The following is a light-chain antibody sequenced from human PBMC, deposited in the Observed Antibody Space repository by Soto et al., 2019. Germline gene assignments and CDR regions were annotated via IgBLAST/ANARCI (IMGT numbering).Light chain of an antibody. CDR1: SGHSSYA. CDR2: LSSDGSH. CDR3: QTWDTGATVV. J-gene: IGLJ2*01. V-gene: IGLV4-69*01. Sequence: QPVLTQSPSASASLGASVKLTCTLSSGHSSYAIAWHQQQPEKGPRYLMKLSSDGSHSKGDGIPDRFSGSSSGAERYLTISRLQSEDEADYYCQTWDTGATVVFGGGTTLTVL.